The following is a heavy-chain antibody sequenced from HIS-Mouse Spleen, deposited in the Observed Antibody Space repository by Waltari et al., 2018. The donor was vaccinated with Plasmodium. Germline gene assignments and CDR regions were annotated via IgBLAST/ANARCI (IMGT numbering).Heavy chain of an antibody. Sequence: NWVRQAPGKGLEWVSYISSSSSTIYYADSVKGRFTISRDNAKNSLYLQMNSLRAEDTAVYYCARVNSGSYYWFDPWGQGTLVTVSS. CDR2: ISSSSSTI. CDR3: ARVNSGSYYWFDP. D-gene: IGHD1-26*01. V-gene: IGHV3-48*01. J-gene: IGHJ5*02.